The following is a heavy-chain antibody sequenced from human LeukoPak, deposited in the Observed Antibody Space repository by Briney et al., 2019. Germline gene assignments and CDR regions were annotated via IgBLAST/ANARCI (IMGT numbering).Heavy chain of an antibody. V-gene: IGHV4-59*08. J-gene: IGHJ4*02. CDR2: IYYSGST. D-gene: IGHD6-25*01. CDR3: ARGQAPDPSGSYYFDY. Sequence: PSETLSLTCTVSGGSISSYYWSWIRQPPGKGLEWIGYIYYSGSTNYNPSLKSRVTISVDTSKNQFSLKLSSVTAADTAVYYCARGQAPDPSGSYYFDYWGQGTLVTVYS. CDR1: GGSISSYY.